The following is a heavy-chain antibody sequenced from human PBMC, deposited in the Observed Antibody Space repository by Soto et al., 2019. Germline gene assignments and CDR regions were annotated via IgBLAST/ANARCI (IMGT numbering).Heavy chain of an antibody. V-gene: IGHV4-30-4*01. D-gene: IGHD6-6*01. CDR1: GCSIRSDDYY. CDR2: IYYSGST. J-gene: IGHJ4*02. Sequence: SAPLSLTCTVSGCSIRSDDYYWSWIRQPPGKGLEWIGYIYYSGSTNYNPSLKSRVTISMDTSKNQFSLKLNSVSAADTAVYYCARDRSNSPDYFDYWGQGTLVNVS. CDR3: ARDRSNSPDYFDY.